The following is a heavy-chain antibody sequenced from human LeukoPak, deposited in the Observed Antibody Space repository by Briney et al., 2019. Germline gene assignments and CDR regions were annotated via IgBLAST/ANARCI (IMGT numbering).Heavy chain of an antibody. CDR1: GFAFRSYW. CDR3: TTERYWFGELYVYYYMDV. D-gene: IGHD3-10*01. J-gene: IGHJ6*03. CDR2: IKSKTDGGTT. Sequence: GGSLRLSCAASGFAFRSYWMHWVRQAPGKGLEWVGRIKSKTDGGTTDYAAPVKGRFTNSRDDSKNTLYLQMNSLKAEDTAVYYCTTERYWFGELYVYYYMDVWGKGTTVTVSS. V-gene: IGHV3-15*01.